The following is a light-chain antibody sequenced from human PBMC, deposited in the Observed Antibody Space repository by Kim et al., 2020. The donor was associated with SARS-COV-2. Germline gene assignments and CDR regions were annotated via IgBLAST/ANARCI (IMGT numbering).Light chain of an antibody. Sequence: DIQMTQSPSSLSASVGDRVSITCRASQSISSYLSWYQLKPGKAPKLLIYGASSLQSGVPSRFSGSGSGTDFTLTINSLQPEDFATYYCQQTYGTPWTFGQGTKVDIK. CDR1: QSISSY. CDR2: GAS. CDR3: QQTYGTPWT. V-gene: IGKV1-39*01. J-gene: IGKJ1*01.